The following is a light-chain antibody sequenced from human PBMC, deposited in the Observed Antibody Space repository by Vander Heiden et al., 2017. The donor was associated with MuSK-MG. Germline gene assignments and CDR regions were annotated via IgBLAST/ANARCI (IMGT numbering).Light chain of an antibody. V-gene: IGLV1-40*01. CDR3: QYYGSGLSGVV. CDR1: SSNIGAGYA. J-gene: IGLJ3*02. CDR2: GNV. Sequence: QSVLTQPPSVSGAPRPTVTISCTGSSSNIGAGYAGHWYQHIQGTGNKRRSVGNVDRPSGVPDRFAGYRAGTSDYPATNGLQPDEEADDDGQYYGSGLSGVVFGGGTKLTVL.